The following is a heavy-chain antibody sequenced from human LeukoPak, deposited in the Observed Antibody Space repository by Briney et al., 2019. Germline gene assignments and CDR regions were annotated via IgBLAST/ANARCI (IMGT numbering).Heavy chain of an antibody. CDR2: IYYSGST. CDR3: ARVGRVLIGSASFDI. V-gene: IGHV4-59*01. CDR1: GGSISSYY. Sequence: SETLSLTCTVSGGSISSYYWSWIRQPPGKGLEWIGYIYYSGSTNYNPSLKSRVTISVDTSKNQFSLKLSSVTAADTAVYYCARVGRVLIGSASFDIWGQGTMVTVSS. D-gene: IGHD3-16*01. J-gene: IGHJ3*02.